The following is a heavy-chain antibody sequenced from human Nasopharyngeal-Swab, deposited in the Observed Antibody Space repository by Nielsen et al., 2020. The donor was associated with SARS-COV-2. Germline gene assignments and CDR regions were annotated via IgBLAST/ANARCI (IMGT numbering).Heavy chain of an antibody. V-gene: IGHV3-30*03. CDR2: IVHDASNE. CDR1: GFTFSSFG. CDR3: ARDAPAHYGAFY. J-gene: IGHJ4*02. Sequence: GESLKISCAASGFTFSSFGMHWVRQAPGKGLEWMAFIVHDASNEYYGDSVKGRFSISRDSSKNTLYLQMDSLRGEDTAVYYCARDAPAHYGAFYWGRGTLVTVSS. D-gene: IGHD4-17*01.